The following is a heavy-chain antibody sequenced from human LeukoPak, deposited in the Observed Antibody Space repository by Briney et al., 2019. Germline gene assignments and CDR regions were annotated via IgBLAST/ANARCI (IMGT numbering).Heavy chain of an antibody. D-gene: IGHD2-2*01. J-gene: IGHJ3*02. CDR3: AKDLQGFKYQLLVTYAFDI. V-gene: IGHV3-9*03. CDR2: ISWNSGSI. Sequence: PGGSLRLSCAASGFTFDDYAMHWVRQAPGRGLEWVSGISWNSGSIGYADSVKGRFTISRDNAKNSLYLQMNSLRAEDMALYYCAKDLQGFKYQLLVTYAFDIWGQGTMVTVSS. CDR1: GFTFDDYA.